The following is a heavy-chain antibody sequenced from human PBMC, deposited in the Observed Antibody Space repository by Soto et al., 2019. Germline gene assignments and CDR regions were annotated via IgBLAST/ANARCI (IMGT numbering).Heavy chain of an antibody. CDR2: IYHSGST. J-gene: IGHJ5*02. Sequence: PSETLSLTCAVSGCSISSGGYSWSWIRQPPGKGLEWIGYIYHSGSTYYNPSLKSRVTISVDRSKDQFSLKLSSVTAADTAVYYCARFIRGGSYNWFDPWGQGTLVTVSS. V-gene: IGHV4-30-2*01. CDR1: GCSISSGGYS. CDR3: ARFIRGGSYNWFDP. D-gene: IGHD3-10*01.